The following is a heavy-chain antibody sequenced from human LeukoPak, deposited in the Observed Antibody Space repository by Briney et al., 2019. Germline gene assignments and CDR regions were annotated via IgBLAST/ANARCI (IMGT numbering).Heavy chain of an antibody. V-gene: IGHV4-34*09. D-gene: IGHD1-26*01. CDR3: AVTTRELFDY. Sequence: SETLSLTCAVYGGSFSGYYWSWIRQPPGKGLEWIGEINHSGSTYYNPSLKSRVTISVDTSKNQFSLKLSSVTAADTAVYYCAVTTRELFDYWGQGTLVTVSS. CDR1: GGSFSGYY. CDR2: INHSGST. J-gene: IGHJ4*02.